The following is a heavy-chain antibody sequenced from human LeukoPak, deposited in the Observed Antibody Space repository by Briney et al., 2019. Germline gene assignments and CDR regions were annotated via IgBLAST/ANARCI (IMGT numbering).Heavy chain of an antibody. V-gene: IGHV3-23*01. CDR3: AKGRVPAPNGAFDI. CDR2: ISGSGGST. Sequence: PGGSLRLSYAASGFTFSTYAMSWVRPALGKGLEWGSGISGSGGSTYYADSVKGRFTISRDNSKATLYPQMNSLRAEDAAVYYCAKGRVPAPNGAFDIWGQGTMVTVSS. J-gene: IGHJ3*02. CDR1: GFTFSTYA. D-gene: IGHD2-2*01.